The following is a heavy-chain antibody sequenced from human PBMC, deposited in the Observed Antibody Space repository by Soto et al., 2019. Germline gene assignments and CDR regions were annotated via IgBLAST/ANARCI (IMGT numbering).Heavy chain of an antibody. J-gene: IGHJ6*02. CDR2: INHSGST. CDR3: AREGYHGMDV. V-gene: IGHV4-34*01. CDR1: GGSFSGYY. Sequence: GPGPEAPSETLSLTCAVYGGSFSGYYWSWIRQPPGKGLEWIGEINHSGSTNYNPSLKSRVTISVDTSKNQFSLKLSSVTAADTAVYYCAREGYHGMDVWGQGTTVT.